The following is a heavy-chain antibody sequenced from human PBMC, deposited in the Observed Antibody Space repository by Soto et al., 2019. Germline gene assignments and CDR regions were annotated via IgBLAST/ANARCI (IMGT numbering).Heavy chain of an antibody. CDR3: ARAGSSYATGWLDP. CDR1: GDSMSRYY. V-gene: IGHV4-59*01. J-gene: IGHJ5*02. D-gene: IGHD2-2*01. Sequence: SETLSLTCTVSGDSMSRYYWSWIRQPPGKGLEWIGSIFYSGSTNYNASLKSRLTISVDTSKNQFSLKLSSVTAADTAFYYCARAGSSYATGWLDPWGQGTLGTVYS. CDR2: IFYSGST.